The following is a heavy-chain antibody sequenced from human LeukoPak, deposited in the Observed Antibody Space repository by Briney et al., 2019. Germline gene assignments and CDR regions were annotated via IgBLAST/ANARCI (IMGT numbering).Heavy chain of an antibody. CDR1: GFTFSSYG. D-gene: IGHD6-6*01. J-gene: IGHJ6*03. V-gene: IGHV3-7*01. Sequence: GGSLRLSCAASGFTFSSYGMHWVRQAPGKGLEWVANIKQDGSEKYYVDSVKGRFTISRDNAKNSLYLQMNSLRAEDTAVYYCARRRIAARRTKQSNYYMDVWGKGTTVTVSS. CDR3: ARRRIAARRTKQSNYYMDV. CDR2: IKQDGSEK.